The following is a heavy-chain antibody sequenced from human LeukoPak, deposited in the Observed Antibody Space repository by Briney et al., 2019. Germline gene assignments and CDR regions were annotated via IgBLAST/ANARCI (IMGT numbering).Heavy chain of an antibody. Sequence: ASVKVSCKASGYTFTSNYMYWVRQAPGQGLEWMGWINPNSGGTNSAQKFQGRVTMTRDTSTSTAYMELSRLRSDDTAVSYCARGSSGYYFDYWGQGTLVTVSS. CDR2: INPNSGGT. J-gene: IGHJ4*02. V-gene: IGHV1-2*02. D-gene: IGHD3-22*01. CDR1: GYTFTSNY. CDR3: ARGSSGYYFDY.